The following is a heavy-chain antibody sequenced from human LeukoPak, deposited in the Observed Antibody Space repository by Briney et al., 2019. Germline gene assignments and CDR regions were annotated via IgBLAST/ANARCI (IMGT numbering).Heavy chain of an antibody. V-gene: IGHV4-39*07. D-gene: IGHD1-26*01. CDR1: GGSISSSSYY. J-gene: IGHJ4*02. CDR3: ARDLGSFDY. CDR2: IYYRGST. Sequence: SETLSLTCTVSGGSISSSSYYWGWIRQPPGKGLEWIGSIYYRGSTYYNPSLKSRVTMSVDTSKNQFSLQLNSVTPEDTAVYYCARDLGSFDYWGQGTLVTVSS.